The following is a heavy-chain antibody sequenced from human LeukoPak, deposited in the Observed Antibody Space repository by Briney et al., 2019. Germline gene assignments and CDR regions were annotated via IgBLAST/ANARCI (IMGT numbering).Heavy chain of an antibody. J-gene: IGHJ2*01. V-gene: IGHV3-23*01. CDR1: GFTFSSYA. Sequence: GGSLRLSCAASGFTFSSYAMSWVRQAPGKGLEWVSAISGSGGSTYYAGSVKGRFTISRDNSKNTMYLQMNSLRAEDTAVYYCARVLRVGWYFDLWGRGTLVTVSS. CDR3: ARVLRVGWYFDL. CDR2: ISGSGGST.